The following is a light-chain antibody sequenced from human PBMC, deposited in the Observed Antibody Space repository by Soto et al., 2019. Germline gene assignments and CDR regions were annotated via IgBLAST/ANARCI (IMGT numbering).Light chain of an antibody. J-gene: IGKJ3*01. V-gene: IGKV3-20*01. CDR1: QSVSSSY. CDR3: QQYGSSPFT. Sequence: ESVLTQSPGTLSMSPGERATLSCRASQSVSSSYSAWYQQKPGQAPRLLIYGASRRATGIPDRFSGSGSGTDFTLTISRLEREDFAVYYCQQYGSSPFTFGPGTKVDIK. CDR2: GAS.